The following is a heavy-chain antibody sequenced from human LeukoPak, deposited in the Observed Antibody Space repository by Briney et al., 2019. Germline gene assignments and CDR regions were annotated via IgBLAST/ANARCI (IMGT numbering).Heavy chain of an antibody. D-gene: IGHD6-6*01. CDR3: AKDFRSSSGDV. Sequence: GGSLRLSCAASGFTFSTYAMHWVRQAPGKGLEWVAVISYDGSSKYYADSVKGRFTISRDNSKNTLYLQMNSLRAEDTAVYYCAKDFRSSSGDVWGKGTTVTVSS. CDR2: ISYDGSSK. V-gene: IGHV3-30*04. J-gene: IGHJ6*04. CDR1: GFTFSTYA.